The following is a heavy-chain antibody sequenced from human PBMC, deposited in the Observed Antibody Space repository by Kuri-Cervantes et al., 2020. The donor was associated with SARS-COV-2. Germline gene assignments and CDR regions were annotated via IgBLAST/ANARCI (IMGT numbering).Heavy chain of an antibody. V-gene: IGHV1-18*01. CDR3: ARVGATYFYGMNV. CDR2: SSNYNGYT. CDR1: GYTFNTYG. D-gene: IGHD1-26*01. Sequence: ASVKVSCKAAGYTFNTYGISWVRQAPGQGLEWMGWSSNYNGYTNYEQKFQGRVTMTTDTSTSTAYMELRSLRSDDTAVYSCARVGATYFYGMNVWGQGTTVNVSS. J-gene: IGHJ6*02.